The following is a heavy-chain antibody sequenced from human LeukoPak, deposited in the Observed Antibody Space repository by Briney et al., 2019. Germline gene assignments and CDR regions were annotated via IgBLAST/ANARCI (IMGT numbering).Heavy chain of an antibody. CDR3: AKDRAQQLVLDS. CDR1: GFTFSSYA. CDR2: IIGSGGST. Sequence: GGSLRLSCAASGFTFSSYAMSWVRQAPGKGLEWVSAIIGSGGSTYYADSVKGRFTISRDNSKNTLFLQMNSLRAEDTAVYYCAKDRAQQLVLDSWGQGTLVTVSS. V-gene: IGHV3-23*01. J-gene: IGHJ4*02. D-gene: IGHD6-13*01.